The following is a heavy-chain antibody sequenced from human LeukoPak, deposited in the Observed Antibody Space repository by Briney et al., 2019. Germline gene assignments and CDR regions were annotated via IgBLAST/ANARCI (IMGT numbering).Heavy chain of an antibody. D-gene: IGHD3-10*01. CDR2: ISGSGGST. J-gene: IGHJ4*02. CDR3: AKDSRDYFDY. Sequence: GGSLRLSCAASGFTFSSYAMSWVRPAPGKGLEWVSAISGSGGSTYYADSVKGRFTISRDNSKNTLYLQMNSLRAEDTAVYYYAKDSRDYFDYWGQGTLVTVSS. V-gene: IGHV3-23*01. CDR1: GFTFSSYA.